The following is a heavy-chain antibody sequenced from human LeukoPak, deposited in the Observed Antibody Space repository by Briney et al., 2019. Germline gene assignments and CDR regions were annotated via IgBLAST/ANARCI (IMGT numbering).Heavy chain of an antibody. J-gene: IGHJ4*02. CDR1: GGSISSYY. D-gene: IGHD5-18*01. Sequence: SETLSLTCTVSGGSISSYYWSWIRQPAGKGLEWIGRIYTSGSTNYNPSLKSRVTISVDTSKNQLSLKLSSVTAADTAVYYCARYGYSYGPTYFDYWGQGTLVTVSS. V-gene: IGHV4-4*07. CDR3: ARYGYSYGPTYFDY. CDR2: IYTSGST.